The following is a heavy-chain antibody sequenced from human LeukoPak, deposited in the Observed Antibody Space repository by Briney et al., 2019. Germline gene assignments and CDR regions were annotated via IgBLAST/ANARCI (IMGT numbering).Heavy chain of an antibody. V-gene: IGHV3-48*03. CDR1: GFTFSSYE. Sequence: QPGGSLRLSCAASGFTFSSYEMNWVRQAPGKGLERVSYISSGGSTIYYADSVKGRFTISRDNAKNSLYLEMNSLRAEDTAVYYCAKDGSGENTNWNDYYYYYMDVWGKGTTVTISS. CDR2: ISSGGSTI. J-gene: IGHJ6*03. D-gene: IGHD1-1*01. CDR3: AKDGSGENTNWNDYYYYYMDV.